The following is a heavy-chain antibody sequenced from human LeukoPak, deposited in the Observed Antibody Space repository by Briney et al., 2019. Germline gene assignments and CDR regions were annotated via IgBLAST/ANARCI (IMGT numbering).Heavy chain of an antibody. Sequence: GGSLRLSCAASGFTFSTYEMNWVRQAPGKGLEWVSYISSGGAIIYYADSVKGRFTISRDNAKNSLYLQMNSLRAEDTAVYYCATTDCTDGVCPWGQGTLVTVSS. D-gene: IGHD2-8*01. CDR1: GFTFSTYE. J-gene: IGHJ5*02. V-gene: IGHV3-48*03. CDR2: ISSGGAII. CDR3: ATTDCTDGVCP.